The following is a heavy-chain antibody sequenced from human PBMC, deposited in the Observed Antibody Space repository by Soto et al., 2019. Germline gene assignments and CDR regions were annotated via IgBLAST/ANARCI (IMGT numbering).Heavy chain of an antibody. Sequence: PSETLSLTCTVSGGSISSSSYYRGWIRQPPGKGLEWIGSIYYSGSTYYNPSLKSRVTISVDTSKNQFSLKLSSVTAADTAVYYCARYDSSGYYDLFDYWGQGTLVTVSS. J-gene: IGHJ4*02. V-gene: IGHV4-39*01. D-gene: IGHD3-22*01. CDR1: GGSISSSSYY. CDR2: IYYSGST. CDR3: ARYDSSGYYDLFDY.